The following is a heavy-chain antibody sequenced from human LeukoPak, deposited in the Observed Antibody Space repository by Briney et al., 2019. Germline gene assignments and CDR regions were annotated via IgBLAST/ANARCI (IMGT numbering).Heavy chain of an antibody. D-gene: IGHD2-15*01. CDR1: GGSISSGSYY. Sequence: SETLSLTCTVSGGSISSGSYYWSWIRQPAGKGLEWIGRIYTSGSTNYNPSLKSRVTISVDTSKNQFSLKLSSVTAADTAVYYCARGGYCSGGSCYYNWFDPWGQGTLVTVSS. J-gene: IGHJ5*02. CDR3: ARGGYCSGGSCYYNWFDP. CDR2: IYTSGST. V-gene: IGHV4-61*02.